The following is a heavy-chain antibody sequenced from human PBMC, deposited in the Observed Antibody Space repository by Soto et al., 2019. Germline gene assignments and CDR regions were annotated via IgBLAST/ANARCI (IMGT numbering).Heavy chain of an antibody. CDR1: GFTVSSHY. D-gene: IGHD3-16*02. Sequence: GGSLRLSCVASGFTVSSHYMTWVRQTPGKGLEWVSIIYASDSTFYADSVKGRFTISRDNSKNTLYLQMNSLRAEDTAVYYCAKDGVNFDYWGQGTLVTVSS. CDR2: IYASDST. J-gene: IGHJ4*02. V-gene: IGHV3-66*03. CDR3: AKDGVNFDY.